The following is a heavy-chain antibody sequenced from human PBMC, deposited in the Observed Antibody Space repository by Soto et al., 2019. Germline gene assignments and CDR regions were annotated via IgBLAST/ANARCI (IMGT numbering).Heavy chain of an antibody. J-gene: IGHJ6*02. D-gene: IGHD2-2*01. CDR1: GFTFSSYA. V-gene: IGHV3-30-3*01. CDR3: ARDHLVFGISTSPDPYYYYGMDV. CDR2: ISYDGSNK. Sequence: GGSLGLSCAASGFTFSSYAMHWVRQAPGKGLEWVAVISYDGSNKYYADSVKGRFTISRDNSKNTLYLQMNSLRAEDTAVYYCARDHLVFGISTSPDPYYYYGMDVWGQGTTVTVSS.